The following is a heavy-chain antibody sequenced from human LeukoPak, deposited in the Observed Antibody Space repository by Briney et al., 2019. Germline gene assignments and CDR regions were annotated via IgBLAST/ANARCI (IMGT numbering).Heavy chain of an antibody. CDR2: IYYSGST. CDR3: GRSNGDYVGN. CDR1: GGSISSYY. D-gene: IGHD4-17*01. Sequence: PSETLSLTCTVSGGSISSYYWSWIRQPPGKGLEWIGYIYYSGSTNYNPSLKSRVTISVDTSRNQFSLRLSSVTAADTAVYYCGRSNGDYVGNWGQGTLVSVSS. J-gene: IGHJ4*02. V-gene: IGHV4-59*01.